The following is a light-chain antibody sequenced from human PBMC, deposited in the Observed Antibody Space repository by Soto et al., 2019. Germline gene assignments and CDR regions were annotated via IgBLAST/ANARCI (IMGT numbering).Light chain of an antibody. J-gene: IGKJ4*01. CDR2: QAS. CDR1: QSISNW. Sequence: QSIQSPSNLYASVGGRINKNLRASQSISNWLAWYQQKPGRLPRLLIYQASTLESGVPSRFSGSGSGTEFTLTISILQPDDFGTYYCQQYDSYPVTFGGGTKVDIK. V-gene: IGKV1-5*03. CDR3: QQYDSYPVT.